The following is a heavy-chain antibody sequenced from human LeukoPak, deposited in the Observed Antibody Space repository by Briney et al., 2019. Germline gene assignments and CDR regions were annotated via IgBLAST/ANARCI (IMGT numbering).Heavy chain of an antibody. Sequence: SETLSLTCTVFGDSKSYYWGWIRQPPGKGLEWIGTIYSSGTTYYTPSLKGRVTISVDMSKNQFSLKLHSVTAADTAVYYCARPETTSMVPWFFDLWGRGILVTVSS. CDR1: GDSKSYY. J-gene: IGHJ2*01. CDR3: ARPETTSMVPWFFDL. V-gene: IGHV4-39*01. CDR2: IYSSGTT. D-gene: IGHD5-18*01.